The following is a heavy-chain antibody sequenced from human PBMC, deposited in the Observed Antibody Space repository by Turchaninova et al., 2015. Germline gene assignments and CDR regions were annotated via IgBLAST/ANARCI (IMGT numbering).Heavy chain of an antibody. J-gene: IGHJ2*01. V-gene: IGHV2-5*02. D-gene: IGHD3-10*01. CDR1: GYSRSTSGVG. CDR3: AHTGLSGRQVSPLWYFDL. CDR2: IYWDDDK. Sequence: QITLKGSGPTLVKPTQPLTPTCTSSGYSRSTSGVGLGWIRQPPGKALEWLALIYWDDDKRYSPSLKSRLTITKDTSKNQVVLTMTNMDPVDTATYYCAHTGLSGRQVSPLWYFDLWGRGTLVTVSS.